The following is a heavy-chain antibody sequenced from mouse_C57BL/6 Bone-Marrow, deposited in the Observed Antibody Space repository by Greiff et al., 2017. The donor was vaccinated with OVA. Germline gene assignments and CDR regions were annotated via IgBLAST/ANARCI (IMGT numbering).Heavy chain of an antibody. D-gene: IGHD1-1*01. Sequence: DVMLVESGGGLVQPGESLKLSCESNEYEFPSHDMSWVRKTPEKRLELVAAINSDGGSTYYPDTMERRFIISRDNTKKTLYLQMSSLRSEDTALYYCARTNYYGSSYWFAYWGQGTLVTVSA. CDR2: INSDGGST. V-gene: IGHV5-2*01. J-gene: IGHJ3*01. CDR1: EYEFPSHD. CDR3: ARTNYYGSSYWFAY.